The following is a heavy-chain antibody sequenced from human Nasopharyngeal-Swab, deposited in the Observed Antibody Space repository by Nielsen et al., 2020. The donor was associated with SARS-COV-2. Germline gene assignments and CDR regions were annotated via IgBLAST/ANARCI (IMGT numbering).Heavy chain of an antibody. Sequence: WIRQPPGKGLEWVSAISGSGGSTYYADSVKGRFTISRDNPKNTLYLQMNSLRAEDTAVYYCAKSGVRGVIRYAFDIWGQGTMVTVSS. CDR2: ISGSGGST. V-gene: IGHV3-23*01. D-gene: IGHD3-10*01. J-gene: IGHJ3*02. CDR3: AKSGVRGVIRYAFDI.